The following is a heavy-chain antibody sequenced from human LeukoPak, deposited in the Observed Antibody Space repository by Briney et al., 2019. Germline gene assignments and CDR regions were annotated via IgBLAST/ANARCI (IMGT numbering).Heavy chain of an antibody. V-gene: IGHV3-7*01. J-gene: IGHJ5*02. D-gene: IGHD2-2*01. CDR2: IKQVGSEK. CDR1: GFTFSKYL. Sequence: GGSLRLSCAASGFTFSKYLLSWVRQAPGKGLGWVANIKQVGSEKYYADSVKGRFTISRDNAKNSLYLQMNSLRAEDTAVYYCAREWEYQLLYWFDPWGQGTLVTVSS. CDR3: AREWEYQLLYWFDP.